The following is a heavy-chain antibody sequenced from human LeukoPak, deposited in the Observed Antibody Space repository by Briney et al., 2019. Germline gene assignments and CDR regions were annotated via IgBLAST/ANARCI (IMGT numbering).Heavy chain of an antibody. Sequence: MPSETLSLTCTVSGGSISSYYWSWIRQPPGKGLEWIGYIFYSGSTNYNPSLKSRVTISVDTSKNQFSLKLSSVTAADTAVYYCARHKVGTTFFFNFWGQGTLLTVSS. D-gene: IGHD1-26*01. CDR1: GGSISSYY. CDR3: ARHKVGTTFFFNF. CDR2: IFYSGST. V-gene: IGHV4-59*08. J-gene: IGHJ4*02.